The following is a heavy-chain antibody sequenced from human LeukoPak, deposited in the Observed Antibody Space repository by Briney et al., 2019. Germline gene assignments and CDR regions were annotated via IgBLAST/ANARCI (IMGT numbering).Heavy chain of an antibody. CDR2: IKEDGSEE. CDR1: GFTFRSYW. CDR3: ARDEWIAVTDNPLWFDP. J-gene: IGHJ5*02. V-gene: IGHV3-7*01. Sequence: PGGSLRLSCVASGFTFRSYWMSWVRQAPGKGLEWVANIKEDGSEEYYVDSVKGRFTISRDNAKNSLFLQMNSLRDEDMAVYYCARDEWIAVTDNPLWFDPWGQGTLVTVSS. D-gene: IGHD6-19*01.